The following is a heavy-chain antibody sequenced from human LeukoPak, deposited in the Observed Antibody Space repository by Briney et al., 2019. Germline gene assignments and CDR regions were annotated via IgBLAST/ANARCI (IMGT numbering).Heavy chain of an antibody. D-gene: IGHD2-21*02. CDR1: GFTFSDYY. J-gene: IGHJ5*02. V-gene: IGHV4-34*01. CDR2: INHSGST. Sequence: GSLRLSCAASGFTFSDYYMSWIRQAPGKGLEWIGEINHSGSTNYNPSVKGRVTISVDTSKNQFSLKLSSVTAADTAIYYCARGHLLVTRGVYWFDPWGQGTLVTVSS. CDR3: ARGHLLVTRGVYWFDP.